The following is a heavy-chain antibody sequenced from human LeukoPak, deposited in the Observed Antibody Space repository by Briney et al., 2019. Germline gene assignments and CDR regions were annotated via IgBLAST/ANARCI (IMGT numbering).Heavy chain of an antibody. CDR1: GFTFNNYW. D-gene: IGHD6-19*01. Sequence: GGSLRLSCVASGFTFNNYWMHWVRQAPAPGKGLVWVSRIRSDGSSTSYADSVKGRFTISRDSAQSTLYLQMNSLRAEDTAVYYCARGAEAGPDYGMDVWGQGTTVTVSS. J-gene: IGHJ6*02. V-gene: IGHV3-74*01. CDR2: IRSDGSST. CDR3: ARGAEAGPDYGMDV.